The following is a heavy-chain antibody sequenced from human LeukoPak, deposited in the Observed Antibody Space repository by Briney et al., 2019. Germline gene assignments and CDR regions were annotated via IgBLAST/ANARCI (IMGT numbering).Heavy chain of an antibody. V-gene: IGHV3-7*01. Sequence: GSLRLSCAASGVTFSNYWMSWVRQAPGKGLEWVANMKDDGGEINYVDSVTGRFTISRDNARSSLYLQLNSLRAADTAVYYCVRDRGYSNFDYWGQGSLVTVSS. J-gene: IGHJ4*02. CDR2: MKDDGGEI. CDR3: VRDRGYSNFDY. CDR1: GVTFSNYW. D-gene: IGHD4-11*01.